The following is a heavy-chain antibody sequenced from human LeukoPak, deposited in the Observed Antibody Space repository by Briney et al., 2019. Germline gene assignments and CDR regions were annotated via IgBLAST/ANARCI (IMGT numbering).Heavy chain of an antibody. D-gene: IGHD6-13*01. CDR3: ARGSKAAPGTFDY. V-gene: IGHV4-59*01. J-gene: IGHJ4*02. CDR1: GGSISSYY. CDR2: IYYTGST. Sequence: SETLPLTCTVSGGSISSYYWSWIRQPPGKGLEWIGYIYYTGSTDYNPSLKSRVAISVDTSKNQFSLKLSSVTAADTAVYYCARGSKAAPGTFDYWGQGTLVTVSS.